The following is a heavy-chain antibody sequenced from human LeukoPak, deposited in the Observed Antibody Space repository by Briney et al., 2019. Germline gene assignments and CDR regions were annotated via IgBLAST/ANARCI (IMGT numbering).Heavy chain of an antibody. V-gene: IGHV3-23*01. CDR2: ISGSGGST. CDR1: GFTFSSYA. Sequence: GGSLRLSCAASGFTFSSYAMSWVRQAPGKGLEWVSAISGSGGSTYYADSVKGRFTISRDNSKNTLYLQMNSLRAEDTAVYYSAKSSSYGYNSAYWGQGTLVTVSS. J-gene: IGHJ4*02. CDR3: AKSSSYGYNSAY. D-gene: IGHD5-24*01.